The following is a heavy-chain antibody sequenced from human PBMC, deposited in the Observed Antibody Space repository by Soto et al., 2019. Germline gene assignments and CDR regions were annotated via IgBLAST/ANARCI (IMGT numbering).Heavy chain of an antibody. V-gene: IGHV1-18*01. CDR3: ARDRGSSGWYSFDY. Sequence: QVQLVQSGAEVKKPGASVKVACKASGYTFTTYGISWVRQAPVQGLEWMGWIRAQNGNTNYAQKFQDRVTMTTDTSTSTAYMELRSLRSDDTAVYYCARDRGSSGWYSFDYWGQGTLVTVSS. J-gene: IGHJ4*02. D-gene: IGHD6-19*01. CDR1: GYTFTTYG. CDR2: IRAQNGNT.